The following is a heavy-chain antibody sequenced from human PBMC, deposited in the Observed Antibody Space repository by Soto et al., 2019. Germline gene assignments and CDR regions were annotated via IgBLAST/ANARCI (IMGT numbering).Heavy chain of an antibody. CDR1: GGTFSNYL. CDR2: IIPILRRT. J-gene: IGHJ1*01. Sequence: QVQLVQSGPEVMKPGSSVKVSCKTPGGTFSNYLINWVRQAPGQGLEWMGRIIPILRRTDYTQNFQGRLTXXADKPATTAYLELRGLRSEDTAVYYCARGYYDGGLTQYFQHWGQGTLIIVSS. D-gene: IGHD3-22*01. CDR3: ARGYYDGGLTQYFQH. V-gene: IGHV1-69*08.